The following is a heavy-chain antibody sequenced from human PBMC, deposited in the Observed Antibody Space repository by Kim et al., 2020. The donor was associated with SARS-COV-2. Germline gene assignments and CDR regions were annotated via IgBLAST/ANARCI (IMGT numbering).Heavy chain of an antibody. D-gene: IGHD5-18*01. Sequence: SETLSLTCTVSGGSISSSSYYWGWIRQPPGKGLEWIGSIYYSGSTYYNPSLKSRVTISVDTSKNQFSLKLSSVTAADTAVYYCARIVWRYSYGPPDYWGQGTLVTVSS. CDR3: ARIVWRYSYGPPDY. CDR1: GGSISSSSYY. CDR2: IYYSGST. J-gene: IGHJ4*02. V-gene: IGHV4-39*07.